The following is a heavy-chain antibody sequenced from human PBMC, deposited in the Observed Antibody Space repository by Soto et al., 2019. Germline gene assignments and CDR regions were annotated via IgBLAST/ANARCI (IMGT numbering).Heavy chain of an antibody. V-gene: IGHV4-34*01. J-gene: IGHJ4*02. Sequence: QVQLQQWGAGLLKPSETLSLTCAVYGGSFNTYYWNWIRQPPGKGLEWIEEINHSGSTNYNPSLKSRVTISVDTSKNQFSLKLNSVTAADTAVYYCRGSRYSTRHGDYELDSWGQGTLVTVSS. CDR1: GGSFNTYY. CDR3: RGSRYSTRHGDYELDS. CDR2: INHSGST. D-gene: IGHD2-15*01.